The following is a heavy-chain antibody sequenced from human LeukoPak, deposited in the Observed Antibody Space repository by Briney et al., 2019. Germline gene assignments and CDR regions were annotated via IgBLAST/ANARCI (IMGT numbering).Heavy chain of an antibody. J-gene: IGHJ4*02. CDR1: GYNFANYW. V-gene: IGHV5-51*01. CDR2: IYPGDSDT. Sequence: GQSLKISCKGSGYNFANYWIGWVRQMPGKGLEWMGIIYPGDSDTRYSPSFQGQVTISADKSISAAYLQWSSLKASDTAMYYCARHDDGSGSYQYFDYWGQGTLVTVSS. CDR3: ARHDDGSGSYQYFDY. D-gene: IGHD3-10*01.